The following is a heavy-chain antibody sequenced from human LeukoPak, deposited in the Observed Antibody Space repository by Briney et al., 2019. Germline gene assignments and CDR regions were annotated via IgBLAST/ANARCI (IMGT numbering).Heavy chain of an antibody. Sequence: GGSLRLSCAVSGFTVSSNYMGWVRQAPGKGLEWVSVFYSSGSTYYADSVKGRFFISRDISENMVYLQMNSLSVEDTAVYFCARGRPAHYFDSWGPGTLVTVS. CDR3: ARGRPAHYFDS. J-gene: IGHJ4*02. CDR2: FYSSGST. V-gene: IGHV3-66*01. D-gene: IGHD6-6*01. CDR1: GFTVSSNY.